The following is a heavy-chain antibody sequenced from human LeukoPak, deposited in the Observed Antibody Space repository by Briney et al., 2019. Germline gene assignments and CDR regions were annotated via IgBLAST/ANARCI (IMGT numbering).Heavy chain of an antibody. CDR1: GGSISSYY. D-gene: IGHD3-10*01. CDR2: IYYSGST. J-gene: IGHJ5*02. V-gene: IGHV4-59*01. CDR3: ARAFGEFSHWFDP. Sequence: SETLSLTCTVSGGSISSYYWSWIRQPPGKGLEWIGYIYYSGSTNYNPSLKSRVTISVDTSKNQFSLKLSSVTAADTAVYYCARAFGEFSHWFDPWGQGTLVTVSS.